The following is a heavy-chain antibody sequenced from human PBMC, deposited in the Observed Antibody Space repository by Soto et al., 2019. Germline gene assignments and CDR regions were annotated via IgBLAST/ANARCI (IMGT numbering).Heavy chain of an antibody. Sequence: QITLKESGPTLVKPTQPLTLTCSFSGFSLTTGGVAVGWIRQPPGKALEWLALIYWNDDKRYSPSLKNRLTVTKDTSKNQVVLTLTNMDPVDTATYYCEHKLRYLDAMDVWGQGTTVTVSS. D-gene: IGHD3-9*01. V-gene: IGHV2-5*01. CDR1: GFSLTTGGVA. J-gene: IGHJ6*02. CDR2: IYWNDDK. CDR3: EHKLRYLDAMDV.